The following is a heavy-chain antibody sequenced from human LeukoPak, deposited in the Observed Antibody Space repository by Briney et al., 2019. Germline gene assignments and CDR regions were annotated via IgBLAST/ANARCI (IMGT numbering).Heavy chain of an antibody. Sequence: GGSLRLSCAASGFTFSSYSMNWVRQAPGKGLEWVSSISSSSSYIYYADSVKGRFTISRDNAKNSLYLQMNSLRAEDTAVYYCARDTVTTGGSFDYWGQGTLVTVSS. J-gene: IGHJ4*02. CDR2: ISSSSSYI. D-gene: IGHD4-11*01. V-gene: IGHV3-21*01. CDR3: ARDTVTTGGSFDY. CDR1: GFTFSSYS.